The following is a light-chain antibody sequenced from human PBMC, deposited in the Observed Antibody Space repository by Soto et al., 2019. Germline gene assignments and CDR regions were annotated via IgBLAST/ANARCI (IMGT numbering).Light chain of an antibody. Sequence: EIVLTPSPGTLSLSPGERVTLSGLASQSISGSYLAGYQQKRGQAPRLLVYGATTRATGIPDRFSGSGSGSDFTLIISRLEPEDFAVYFCQQYGVSPQSFGPGTKVDI. J-gene: IGKJ3*01. CDR2: GAT. V-gene: IGKV3-20*01. CDR3: QQYGVSPQS. CDR1: QSISGSY.